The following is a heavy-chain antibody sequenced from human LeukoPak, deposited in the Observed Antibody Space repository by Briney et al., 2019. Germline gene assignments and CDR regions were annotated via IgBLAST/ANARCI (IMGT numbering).Heavy chain of an antibody. CDR2: TFHSGST. J-gene: IGHJ4*02. CDR1: GYSISSGDY. Sequence: SETLSLTCAVSGYSISSGDYWGWIRQSPGKGLEWIGNTFHSGSTYHNPSLKSRVTISVDTFKNEFSLKLSSVTAADTAVYYCARGIYYLIEYWGQGTLVTVSS. V-gene: IGHV4-38-2*01. D-gene: IGHD3-10*01. CDR3: ARGIYYLIEY.